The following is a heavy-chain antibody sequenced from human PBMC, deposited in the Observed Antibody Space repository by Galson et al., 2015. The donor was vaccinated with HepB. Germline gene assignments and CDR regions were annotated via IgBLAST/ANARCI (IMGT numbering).Heavy chain of an antibody. CDR3: ASLKILANYYDSSGHGVTDDY. J-gene: IGHJ4*02. CDR2: IKQDGSEK. D-gene: IGHD3-22*01. CDR1: GFTFSSYW. Sequence: SLRLSCAASGFTFSSYWMSWVRQAPGKGLEWVANIKQDGSEKYYVDSVKGRFTISRDNAKNSLYLQMNSLRAEDTAVYYCASLKILANYYDSSGHGVTDDYWGQGTLVTVSS. V-gene: IGHV3-7*03.